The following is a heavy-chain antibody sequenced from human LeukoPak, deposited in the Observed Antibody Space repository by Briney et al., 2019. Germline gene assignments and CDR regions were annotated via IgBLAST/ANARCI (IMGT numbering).Heavy chain of an antibody. CDR1: GGSFSGYY. CDR2: INHSGST. V-gene: IGHV4-34*01. Sequence: SETLSLTCAVYGGSFSGYYWSWIRQPPGKGLEWIGEINHSGSTNYNPSLKSRVTISVDTSKNQFSLKLSSVTAADTAVYYCASGGWNRRNDYWGQGTLVTVSS. D-gene: IGHD6-19*01. CDR3: ASGGWNRRNDY. J-gene: IGHJ4*02.